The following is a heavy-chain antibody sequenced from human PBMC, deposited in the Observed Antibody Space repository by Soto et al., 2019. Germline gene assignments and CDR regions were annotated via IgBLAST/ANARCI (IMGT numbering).Heavy chain of an antibody. CDR2: IKQDGSEK. CDR1: GFTFSSYW. V-gene: IGHV3-7*05. J-gene: IGHJ3*02. D-gene: IGHD6-19*01. Sequence: GGSLRFSCAASGFTFSSYWMSWVRQAPGKGLEWVANIKQDGSEKYYVDSVKGRFTISRDNAKNSLYLQMNSLRAEDTAVYYCARSSSGWYGGDAFDIWGQGTMVTVSS. CDR3: ARSSSGWYGGDAFDI.